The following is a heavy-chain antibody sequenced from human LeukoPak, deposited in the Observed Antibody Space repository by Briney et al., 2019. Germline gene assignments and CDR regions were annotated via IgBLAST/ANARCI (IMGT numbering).Heavy chain of an antibody. CDR1: GYTFTSYA. Sequence: GASVKVSCKASGYTFTSYAMHWVRQAPGQRLEWMGWINAGNGNTKSSQKFQGRVTITRDTFASTAYMELSSLRSEDTAVYYCARGPAFLWFGEFSYWGQGTLVTVSS. V-gene: IGHV1-3*01. J-gene: IGHJ4*02. CDR2: INAGNGNT. CDR3: ARGPAFLWFGEFSY. D-gene: IGHD3-10*01.